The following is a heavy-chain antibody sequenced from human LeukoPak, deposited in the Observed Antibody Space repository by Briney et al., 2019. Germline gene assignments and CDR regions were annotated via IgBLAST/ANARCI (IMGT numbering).Heavy chain of an antibody. CDR1: GFTFRSYG. D-gene: IGHD3-16*01. CDR2: ISGSGDST. J-gene: IGHJ5*02. Sequence: PGGSLRLSCAVSGFTFRSYGMSWVRQAPGKGLEWVSVISGSGDSTYYADSVKGRFTIFRDNSKNTLYLQMNSLRAEDTAVYYCAKVGGRGIPNWFDPWGQGTLVTVSS. CDR3: AKVGGRGIPNWFDP. V-gene: IGHV3-23*01.